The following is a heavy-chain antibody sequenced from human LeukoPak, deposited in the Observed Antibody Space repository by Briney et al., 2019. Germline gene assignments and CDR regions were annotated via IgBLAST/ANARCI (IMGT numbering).Heavy chain of an antibody. CDR2: ISGSGGST. D-gene: IGHD6-13*01. V-gene: IGHV3-23*01. J-gene: IGHJ4*02. CDR3: AKDFLGSSSWCDY. Sequence: PGGSLRLSCTASGFTFGDYAMSWFRQAPGKGLEWVSAISGSGGSTYYADSVKGRFTISRDNSKNTLYLQMNSLRAEDTAVYYCAKDFLGSSSWCDYWGQGTLVTVSS. CDR1: GFTFGDYA.